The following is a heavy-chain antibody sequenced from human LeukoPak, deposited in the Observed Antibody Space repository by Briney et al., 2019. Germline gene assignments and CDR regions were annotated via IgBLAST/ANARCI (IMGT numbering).Heavy chain of an antibody. J-gene: IGHJ4*02. CDR2: IKEDGTET. CDR1: GFTFSSYG. Sequence: PGGSLRLSCAASGFTFSSYGMHWVRQAPGKGLEWVANIKEDGTETYYVDSVKGRFTISRHNAKNSLYLQMDSLRVEDTAVYYCAKEGRSLQTYWGQGTLVTVSS. V-gene: IGHV3-7*03. D-gene: IGHD5-24*01. CDR3: AKEGRSLQTY.